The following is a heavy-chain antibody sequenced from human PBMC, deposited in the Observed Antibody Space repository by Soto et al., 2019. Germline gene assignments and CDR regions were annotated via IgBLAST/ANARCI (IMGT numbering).Heavy chain of an antibody. V-gene: IGHV4-4*07. CDR1: GGSIDGYY. D-gene: IGHD1-26*01. CDR3: VKESPGLVPPNWFDP. J-gene: IGHJ5*02. CDR2: MFISGSH. Sequence: QVQLQESGPGLVKPSETLSLTCIVSGGSIDGYYWTWIRQSAGKGLEWIGRMFISGSHKYNPSLRSRVTMSVDSSKNQISLTLTSVTAADTAVYYCVKESPGLVPPNWFDPWGPGTLVTVSS.